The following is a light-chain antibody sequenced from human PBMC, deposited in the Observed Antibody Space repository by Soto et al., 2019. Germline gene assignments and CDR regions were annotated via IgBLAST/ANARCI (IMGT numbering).Light chain of an antibody. J-gene: IGLJ3*02. Sequence: QAVVTQEPSFSVSPGGTVTLTCGVSSGSVSTRYSPSWYQQTPGQAPRTLIYSTSTRSSGVPDRFSGSIVGNKAALTISGAQADDESDYYCVLYMGSGIWVFGGGTKVTVL. CDR1: SGSVSTRYS. CDR2: STS. CDR3: VLYMGSGIWV. V-gene: IGLV8-61*01.